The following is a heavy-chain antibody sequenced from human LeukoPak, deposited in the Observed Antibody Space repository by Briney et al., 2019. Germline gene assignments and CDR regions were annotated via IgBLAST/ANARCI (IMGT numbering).Heavy chain of an antibody. CDR1: GASISSYY. J-gene: IGHJ4*02. D-gene: IGHD4-17*01. CDR3: ARVRSMTSVDY. Sequence: SGTLSLTCTVSGASISSYYWSWIRKPPGKGLEWIGYIYYSGSTNYNPPLTSRVTISVDTSKNQLSLRLSSVTAADTAIYYCARVRSMTSVDYWGQGTLVAVSS. CDR2: IYYSGST. V-gene: IGHV4-59*01.